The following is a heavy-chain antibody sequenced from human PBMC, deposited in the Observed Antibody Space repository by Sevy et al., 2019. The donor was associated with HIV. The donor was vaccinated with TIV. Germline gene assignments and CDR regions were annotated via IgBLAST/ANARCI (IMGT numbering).Heavy chain of an antibody. Sequence: GGSLRLSCAASGFTFSSYAMHWVHQAPGKGLEWVAVISYDGSNKYYADSVKGRFTISRDNSKNTLYLQMNSLRAEDTAVYYCARAFNPYYYDSRAVGYWGQGTLVTVSS. V-gene: IGHV3-30-3*01. J-gene: IGHJ4*02. D-gene: IGHD3-22*01. CDR1: GFTFSSYA. CDR2: ISYDGSNK. CDR3: ARAFNPYYYDSRAVGY.